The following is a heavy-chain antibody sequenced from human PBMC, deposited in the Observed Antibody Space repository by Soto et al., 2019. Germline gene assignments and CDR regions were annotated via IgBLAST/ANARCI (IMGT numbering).Heavy chain of an antibody. J-gene: IGHJ6*03. CDR2: IWYDGSNK. Sequence: QVQLVESGGGVVQPGRSLRLSCAASGFTFSSYGMHWVRQAPGKGLEWVAVIWYDGSNKYYADSVKGRFTISRDNSKNTLYLQMNSLRAEDTAVYYCARGKDSTHTYSNYNYYMDVWGKGTTVTVSS. D-gene: IGHD4-4*01. CDR3: ARGKDSTHTYSNYNYYMDV. CDR1: GFTFSSYG. V-gene: IGHV3-33*01.